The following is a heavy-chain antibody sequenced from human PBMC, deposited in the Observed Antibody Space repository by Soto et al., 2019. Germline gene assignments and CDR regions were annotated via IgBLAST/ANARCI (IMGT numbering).Heavy chain of an antibody. CDR3: AREVQVHTPAFVY. D-gene: IGHD3-10*01. Sequence: QVQLVHSGAEMKKQVSSVKVSCQSSGGTFNTYAMNWVRQAPGQGPEWMGDISPMFGAANYAPKFQGRVTITADESTGTSYMQLSSLTSEDTALYFCAREVQVHTPAFVYWGQGTLVTVSS. CDR2: ISPMFGAA. CDR1: GGTFNTYA. J-gene: IGHJ4*02. V-gene: IGHV1-69*19.